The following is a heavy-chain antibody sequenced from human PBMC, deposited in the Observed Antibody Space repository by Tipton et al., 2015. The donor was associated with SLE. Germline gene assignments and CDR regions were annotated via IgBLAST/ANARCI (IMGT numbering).Heavy chain of an antibody. D-gene: IGHD3-22*01. J-gene: IGHJ3*02. Sequence: TLSLTCTVSGGSISSYYWSWIRQPPGKGLEWIGYIYYSGSTNYNPSLKSRVTISVDTSKNQFSLKLSSVTAADTAVYYCARDMIGGAFDIWGQGTMVTVSS. CDR2: IYYSGST. CDR3: ARDMIGGAFDI. CDR1: GGSISSYY. V-gene: IGHV4-59*12.